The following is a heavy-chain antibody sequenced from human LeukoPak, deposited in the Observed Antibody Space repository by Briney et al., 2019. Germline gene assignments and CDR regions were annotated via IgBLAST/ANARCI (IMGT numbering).Heavy chain of an antibody. CDR2: INAGNGNT. D-gene: IGHD3/OR15-3a*01. V-gene: IGHV1-3*01. CDR3: ARWTTTYLDY. CDR1: GYTFTSYA. Sequence: ASVKVSCKASGYTFTSYAMHWVRQAPGQRLEWMGWINAGNGNTNYAQKLQGRVTMTRDTSTSTVYMELSSLRSEDTAVYYCARWTTTYLDYWGQGTLDTVSS. J-gene: IGHJ4*02.